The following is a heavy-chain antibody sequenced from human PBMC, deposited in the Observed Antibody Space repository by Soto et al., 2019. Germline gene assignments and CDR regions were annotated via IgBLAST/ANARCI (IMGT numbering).Heavy chain of an antibody. V-gene: IGHV1-69*13. CDR1: GDTFSSYA. CDR3: ARDPKDPETYYYGLDV. J-gene: IGHJ6*02. CDR2: IIPMFGAS. Sequence: EAPVKVSCKASGDTFSSYAISCVRQAPGQGLEWMGGIIPMFGASTYAQKFQARVTFTADESTATAYMELSSLRSDDTAVYYCARDPKDPETYYYGLDVWGQGTTVTVSS.